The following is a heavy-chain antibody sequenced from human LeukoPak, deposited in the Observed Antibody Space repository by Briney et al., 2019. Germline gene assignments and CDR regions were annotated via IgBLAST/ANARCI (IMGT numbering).Heavy chain of an antibody. CDR2: ISGSGGST. J-gene: IGHJ4*02. D-gene: IGHD1-26*01. Sequence: GGSLRLSCAASGFTFSSYAMSWVRQAPGKGLEWVSAISGSGGSTYYADSVKGRFTISRDNSKNTLYLQMNSLKTEDTAVYYCVRGTLGRYDFDSWGQGTLVTVSS. V-gene: IGHV3-23*01. CDR3: VRGTLGRYDFDS. CDR1: GFTFSSYA.